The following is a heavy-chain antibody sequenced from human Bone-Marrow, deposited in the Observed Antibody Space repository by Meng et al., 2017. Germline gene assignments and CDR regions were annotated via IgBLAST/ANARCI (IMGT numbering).Heavy chain of an antibody. CDR1: GGTFSSYA. Sequence: VQRVRSGAGLKKPGSSVKASCKASGGTFSSYAISWVRQAPGQGLEWMGRINPNSGGTNYAQKFQGRVTMTRDTSISTAYMELSRLRSDDTAVYYCARGVVGAPCDWGQGTLVTVSS. CDR3: ARGVVGAPCD. CDR2: INPNSGGT. D-gene: IGHD1-26*01. V-gene: IGHV1-2*06. J-gene: IGHJ4*02.